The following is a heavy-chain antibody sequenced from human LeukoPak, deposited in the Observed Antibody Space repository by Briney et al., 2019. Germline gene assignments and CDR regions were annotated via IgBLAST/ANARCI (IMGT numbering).Heavy chain of an antibody. D-gene: IGHD2-2*01. CDR1: GFTFSIYS. CDR3: AKDGGCSSTTCYSPYYFDY. Sequence: GGSLRLSCAASGFTFSIYSMNWVRQAPGEGLEWLSYISADSNTIYYADSVKGRFTISRVNSKNTLYLQMNSLRAEDTAVYYCAKDGGCSSTTCYSPYYFDYWGQGTLVTVSS. V-gene: IGHV3-48*01. J-gene: IGHJ4*02. CDR2: ISADSNTI.